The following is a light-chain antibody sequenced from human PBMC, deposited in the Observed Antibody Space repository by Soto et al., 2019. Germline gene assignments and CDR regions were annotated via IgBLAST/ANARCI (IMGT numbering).Light chain of an antibody. V-gene: IGKV3-11*01. CDR1: QSVSRY. Sequence: EIVLTQSPATLSLPPGERATLSCRASQSVSRYLAWYQQKPGQAARLLIYDTSYRATGIPARFSGSGSGTDFTLTISSLEPEDFAVYYCQQRSNWITFGQGTRLEIK. CDR3: QQRSNWIT. CDR2: DTS. J-gene: IGKJ5*01.